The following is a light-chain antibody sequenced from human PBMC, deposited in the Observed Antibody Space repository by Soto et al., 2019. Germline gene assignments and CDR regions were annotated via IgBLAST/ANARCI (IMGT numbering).Light chain of an antibody. J-gene: IGKJ2*01. CDR1: QSVSSW. V-gene: IGKV1-5*03. CDR3: QQYKSYSRT. CDR2: KAS. Sequence: DIQMTQSPSTLSASVGDRVTITCRASQSVSSWLAWYQQKPGKAPKLLMYKASSLETGVPSRFSGSGSGTEFTLTSSSLQPDDFATYYCQQYKSYSRTFGQGTKLEIK.